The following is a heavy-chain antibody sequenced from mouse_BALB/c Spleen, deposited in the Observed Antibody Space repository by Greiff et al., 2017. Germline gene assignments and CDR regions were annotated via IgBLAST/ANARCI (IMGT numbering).Heavy chain of an antibody. D-gene: IGHD2-3*01. CDR2: ISDGGSYT. J-gene: IGHJ3*01. V-gene: IGHV5-4*02. Sequence: EVKLVESGGGLVKPGGSLKLSCAASGFTFSDYYMYWVRQTPEKRLEWVATISDGGSYTYYPDSVKGRFTISRDNAKNNLYLQMSSLKSEDTAMYYCAREGDDGYYGFAYWGQGTLVTVSA. CDR1: GFTFSDYY. CDR3: AREGDDGYYGFAY.